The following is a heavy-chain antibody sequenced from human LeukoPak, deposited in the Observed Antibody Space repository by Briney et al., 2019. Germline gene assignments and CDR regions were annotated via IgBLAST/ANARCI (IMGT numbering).Heavy chain of an antibody. CDR2: VYYTGST. D-gene: IGHD3-10*01. CDR3: ARVPLRGGGDWFDP. J-gene: IGHJ5*02. Sequence: SETLSLTCRVSGDSISTSGYYWGWIRQPPGKGLEWIANVYYTGSTYYNPSLKSRVIISEDTSKNQFSLRLSSVTAADTAVYYCARVPLRGGGDWFDPWGQGTLATVSS. CDR1: GDSISTSGYY. V-gene: IGHV4-39*07.